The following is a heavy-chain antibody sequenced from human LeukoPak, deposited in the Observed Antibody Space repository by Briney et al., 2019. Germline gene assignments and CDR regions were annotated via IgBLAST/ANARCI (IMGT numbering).Heavy chain of an antibody. V-gene: IGHV1-69*04. CDR2: IIPLLGIT. D-gene: IGHD3-16*01. Sequence: SVKVSCKASGDTSGRYAMNWVRQAPGQGLEWVARIIPLLGITNRAQNLQGRVTVNADTSTNTVYLELSSLRPDDTAVYYCARARSRITFGGIRHAFDIWGQGTLVTVSS. J-gene: IGHJ3*02. CDR1: GDTSGRYA. CDR3: ARARSRITFGGIRHAFDI.